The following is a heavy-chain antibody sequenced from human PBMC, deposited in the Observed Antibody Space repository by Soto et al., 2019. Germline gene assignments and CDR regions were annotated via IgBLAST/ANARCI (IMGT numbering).Heavy chain of an antibody. CDR2: IWYDGSNK. Sequence: GGSLRLSGAASGFTFSSYGMHWVRQAPGKGLEWVAVIWYDGSNKYYADSVKGRFTISRDNSKNTLYLQMNSLRAEDTAVYCCARESYGAGSYAFDIWGQGTMVTVSS. J-gene: IGHJ3*02. D-gene: IGHD3-10*01. CDR1: GFTFSSYG. V-gene: IGHV3-33*01. CDR3: ARESYGAGSYAFDI.